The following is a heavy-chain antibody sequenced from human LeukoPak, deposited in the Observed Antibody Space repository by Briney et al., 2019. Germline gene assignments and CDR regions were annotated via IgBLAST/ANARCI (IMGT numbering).Heavy chain of an antibody. Sequence: GGSLRLSCAASAFTFSSYGMHWVRQTPGKGLEWVAFIRYDGVNKYYADSVKGRFTISRDNSKNTLYLQMNSLRAEDTAVYYCAKDPLTYSSSWYYFDYWGQGTLVTVSS. J-gene: IGHJ4*02. CDR2: IRYDGVNK. CDR3: AKDPLTYSSSWYYFDY. D-gene: IGHD6-13*01. CDR1: AFTFSSYG. V-gene: IGHV3-30*02.